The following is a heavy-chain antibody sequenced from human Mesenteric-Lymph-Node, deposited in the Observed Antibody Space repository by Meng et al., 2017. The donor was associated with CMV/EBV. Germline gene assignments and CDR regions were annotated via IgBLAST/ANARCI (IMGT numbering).Heavy chain of an antibody. CDR3: ARESAMALYDH. CDR1: GFTFSDYW. J-gene: IGHJ4*02. Sequence: GESLKISCAASGFTFSDYWMHWVRQAPGKGLEWVSLLESGGNTFYADSVKGRFTISRDNSKNVLYLQMNGLRTEDTAVYYCARESAMALYDHWGQGTLVTVSS. D-gene: IGHD5-24*01. CDR2: LESGGNT. V-gene: IGHV3-53*05.